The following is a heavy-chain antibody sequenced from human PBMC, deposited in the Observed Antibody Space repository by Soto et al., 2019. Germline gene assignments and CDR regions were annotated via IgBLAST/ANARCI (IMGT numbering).Heavy chain of an antibody. CDR3: ARSRRSSSYRGDYYYGMDV. D-gene: IGHD6-6*01. CDR1: GYTFTGYY. Sequence: ASVKVSCKASGYTFTGYYMHWVRQAPGQGLEWMGWINPNSGGTNYAQKFQGWVTMTRDTSISTAYMELSRLRSDDTAVYYCARSRRSSSYRGDYYYGMDVWGQGTTVTVSS. CDR2: INPNSGGT. V-gene: IGHV1-2*04. J-gene: IGHJ6*02.